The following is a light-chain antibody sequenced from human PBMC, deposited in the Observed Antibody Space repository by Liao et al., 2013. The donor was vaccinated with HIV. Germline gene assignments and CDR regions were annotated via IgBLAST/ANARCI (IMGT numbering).Light chain of an antibody. J-gene: IGLJ2*01. CDR1: RLGDKY. CDR3: QAWDSSTAWVG. Sequence: SYEVTQPPSVSVSPGQTASIPCSGDRLGDKYACWYQQKPGQSPVLVIYQDSKRPSGIPERFSGSNSGNTATLTISGTQAMDEADYYCQAWDSSTAWVGFGGGTKLTVL. V-gene: IGLV3-1*01. CDR2: QDS.